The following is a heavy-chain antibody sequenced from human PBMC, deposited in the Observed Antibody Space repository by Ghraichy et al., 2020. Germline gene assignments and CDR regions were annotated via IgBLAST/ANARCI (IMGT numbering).Heavy chain of an antibody. J-gene: IGHJ4*02. V-gene: IGHV3-23*01. CDR3: ARHYEDYGDYFDY. CDR2: VSGNGIHT. D-gene: IGHD4-17*01. CDR1: GFTFSRYA. Sequence: SCAASGFTFSRYAMSWVRQAPGKGLEWVSAVSGNGIHTYYADSAKGRFSISRDNSKNTLYLQMNSLRAEDTAVYYCARHYEDYGDYFDYWGRGTLVTASS.